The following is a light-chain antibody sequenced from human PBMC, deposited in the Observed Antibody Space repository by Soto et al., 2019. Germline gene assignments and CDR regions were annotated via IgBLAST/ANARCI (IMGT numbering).Light chain of an antibody. Sequence: QSVLTQPASVSGSPGQSITISCTGTSSVVGGYDYVGWYQQHPGKAPKLMIYNVYNRPSGVSFRFSGSKSGNTASLTISGLQTEDEADYYCTSYTNRYTYGFGTGTKVTVL. CDR2: NVY. CDR3: TSYTNRYTYG. J-gene: IGLJ1*01. V-gene: IGLV2-14*01. CDR1: SSVVGGYDY.